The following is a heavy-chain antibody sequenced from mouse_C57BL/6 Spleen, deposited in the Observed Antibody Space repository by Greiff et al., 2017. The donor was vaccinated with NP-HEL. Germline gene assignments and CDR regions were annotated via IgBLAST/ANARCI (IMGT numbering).Heavy chain of an antibody. D-gene: IGHD1-1*01. V-gene: IGHV3-6*01. J-gene: IGHJ1*03. CDR1: GYSITSGYY. CDR2: ISYDGSN. CDR3: ARALYYYGSYWYFDV. Sequence: EVKLVESGPGLVKPSQSLSLTCSVTGYSITSGYYWNWIRQFPGNKLEWMGYISYDGSNNYNPSLKNRISITRDTSKNQFFLKLNSVTTEDTATYYCARALYYYGSYWYFDVWGTGTTVTVSS.